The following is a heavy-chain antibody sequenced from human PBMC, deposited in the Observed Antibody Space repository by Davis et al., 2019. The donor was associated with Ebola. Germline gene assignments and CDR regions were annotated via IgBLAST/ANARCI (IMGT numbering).Heavy chain of an antibody. V-gene: IGHV3-23*01. CDR1: GFIFSTYV. CDR3: ARGEPFDS. J-gene: IGHJ4*02. D-gene: IGHD1-14*01. Sequence: GESLKISCSASGFIFSTYVMSWVRQAPGKGLEWVSTYGTSADTYYADSVKGRFTISRDISGNTLYLQMNTLTAEDTAIYYCARGEPFDSWGQGTLVTVSS. CDR2: GTSADT.